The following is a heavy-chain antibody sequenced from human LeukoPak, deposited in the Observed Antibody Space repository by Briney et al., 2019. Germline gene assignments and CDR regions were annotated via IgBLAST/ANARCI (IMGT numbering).Heavy chain of an antibody. CDR1: GFTFSSYA. V-gene: IGHV3-23*01. Sequence: GGSLRLSCAASGFTFSSYAMSWVRQAPGKGLEWVSAISGSGGSTYYADSVKGRFTISRDNSKNTLYLQLNSLRAADTALYYCAKDYSGFATNFDYWGQGTLVTVSS. D-gene: IGHD5-12*01. J-gene: IGHJ4*02. CDR2: ISGSGGST. CDR3: AKDYSGFATNFDY.